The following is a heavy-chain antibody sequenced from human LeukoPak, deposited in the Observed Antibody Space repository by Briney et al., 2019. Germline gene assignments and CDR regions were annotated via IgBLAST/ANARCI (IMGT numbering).Heavy chain of an antibody. V-gene: IGHV3-23*01. CDR2: ISGSGDST. J-gene: IGHJ4*02. Sequence: GGSLRLSCGASGFTFRNYAMSWVRQAPGKGLEWVSGISGSGDSTYSADSVKGRLTISRDNSKNTLFLQMNSLRAEDTAVYYCVKGTYVSSGYIGGDWGQGTLVTVSS. CDR3: VKGTYVSSGYIGGD. CDR1: GFTFRNYA. D-gene: IGHD3-22*01.